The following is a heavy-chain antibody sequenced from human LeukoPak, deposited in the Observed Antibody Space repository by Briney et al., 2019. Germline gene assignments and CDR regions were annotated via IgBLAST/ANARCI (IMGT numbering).Heavy chain of an antibody. Sequence: SQTLSLTCTVSRGSISSGDYYWSWIRQPPGKGLEWIGYIYYSGSTYYSPSLKSRVTISVDTSKNQFSLKLSSVTAADTAVYYCARVPTSGGDFWSGYYRHAFDIWGQGTMVTVSS. D-gene: IGHD3-3*01. CDR3: ARVPTSGGDFWSGYYRHAFDI. CDR1: RGSISSGDYY. V-gene: IGHV4-30-4*08. CDR2: IYYSGST. J-gene: IGHJ3*02.